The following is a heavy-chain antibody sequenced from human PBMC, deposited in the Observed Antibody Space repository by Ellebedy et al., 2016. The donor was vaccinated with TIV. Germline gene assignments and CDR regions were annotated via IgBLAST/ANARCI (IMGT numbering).Heavy chain of an antibody. D-gene: IGHD4-17*01. CDR1: GDSVASNSAA. CDR3: ARDLRHFIGTTTQGFDS. J-gene: IGHJ4*02. V-gene: IGHV6-1*01. CDR2: TYYRSRWYN. Sequence: MPSETLSLTCAISGDSVASNSAAWNWIRQSLSRGLEWLGRTYYRSRWYNDYAVSVNSRITIRRDPYKTQFSLQLNSVTPEDTAVYYCARDLRHFIGTTTQGFDSWGQGSLVTVSS.